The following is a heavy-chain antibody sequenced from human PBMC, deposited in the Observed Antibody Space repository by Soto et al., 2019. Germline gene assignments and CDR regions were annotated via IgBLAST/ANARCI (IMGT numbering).Heavy chain of an antibody. J-gene: IGHJ4*02. CDR3: ARKGYGGRWSLDY. CDR2: ISYDGNRK. V-gene: IGHV3-30*03. D-gene: IGHD2-15*01. Sequence: QVQLVESGGGVVQPGRSLRLSCAASGFTFNSYGMHWARQAPGEGLEWVAVISYDGNRKYYADSVKGRFTISRDFSKNTVDLNMNSLRVEDTAVYFCARKGYGGRWSLDYWGQGILVTVSS. CDR1: GFTFNSYG.